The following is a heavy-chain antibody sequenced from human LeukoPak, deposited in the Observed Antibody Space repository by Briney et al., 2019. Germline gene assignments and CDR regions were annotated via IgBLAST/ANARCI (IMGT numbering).Heavy chain of an antibody. CDR2: INHSGST. J-gene: IGHJ4*02. CDR3: ATIDYDSSGYHDY. Sequence: SETLSLTCAVYGGSFSGYYWSWIRQPPGKGLEWIGEINHSGSTNYNPSLKSRVTISVDTSKNQFSLKLSSVTAADTAVYYCATIDYDSSGYHDYWGQGTLVTVSS. V-gene: IGHV4-34*01. D-gene: IGHD3-22*01. CDR1: GGSFSGYY.